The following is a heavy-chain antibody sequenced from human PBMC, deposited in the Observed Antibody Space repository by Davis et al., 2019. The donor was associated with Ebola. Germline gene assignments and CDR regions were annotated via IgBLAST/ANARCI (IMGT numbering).Heavy chain of an antibody. CDR2: FDPEDGET. J-gene: IGHJ5*02. D-gene: IGHD3-22*01. Sequence: ASVKVSCKVSGYTLTELSMHWVRQAPGKGLEWMGGFDPEDGETIYAQKFQGRVTLTTDTSTSTAYMELRSLRSDDTAVYYCTLYYDSGGYYGFWSWGRGSLVTVSS. CDR1: GYTLTELS. CDR3: TLYYDSGGYYGFWS. V-gene: IGHV1-24*01.